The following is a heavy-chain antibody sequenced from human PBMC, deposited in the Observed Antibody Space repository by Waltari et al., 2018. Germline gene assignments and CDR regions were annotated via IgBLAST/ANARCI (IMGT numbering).Heavy chain of an antibody. V-gene: IGHV1-69*08. D-gene: IGHD4-4*01. J-gene: IGHJ6*02. Sequence: QVQLVQSGAAVKKPGSSVKVPCKASGGTFSSYALSWVLRAPGQGLEWMGRIIPIFGTANYAQKCQGRVTITADKSTSTAYMELSSLRSEDTAVYYCARERTVTTRSYYYGMDVWGQGTTVTVSS. CDR2: IIPIFGTA. CDR3: ARERTVTTRSYYYGMDV. CDR1: GGTFSSYA.